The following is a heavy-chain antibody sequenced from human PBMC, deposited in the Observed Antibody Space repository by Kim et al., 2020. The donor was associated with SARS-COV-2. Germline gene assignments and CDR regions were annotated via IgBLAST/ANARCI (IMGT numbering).Heavy chain of an antibody. J-gene: IGHJ3*02. CDR1: GGTFSSYA. V-gene: IGHV1-69*04. CDR3: ARDTRSIGAARNAFDI. D-gene: IGHD6-13*01. Sequence: SVKVSCKASGGTFSSYAISWVRQAPGQGLEWMGRIIPILGIANYAQKFQGRVTITADKSTSTAYMELSSLRSEDTAVYYCARDTRSIGAARNAFDIWGKGTTVTVSS. CDR2: IIPILGIA.